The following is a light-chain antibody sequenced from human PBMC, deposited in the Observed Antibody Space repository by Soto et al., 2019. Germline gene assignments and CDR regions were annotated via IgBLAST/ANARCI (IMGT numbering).Light chain of an antibody. CDR2: DAS. Sequence: DIQMTQSPSTLSASVGDRVTITCRASQSISDTLAWYQRKPGKAPKLLIFDASSLESGVPSRFSGSGSGTEFTLTISSLQNDDFDTYYCQQHSPVWAFGQGTKVDIK. CDR3: QQHSPVWA. CDR1: QSISDT. V-gene: IGKV1-5*01. J-gene: IGKJ1*01.